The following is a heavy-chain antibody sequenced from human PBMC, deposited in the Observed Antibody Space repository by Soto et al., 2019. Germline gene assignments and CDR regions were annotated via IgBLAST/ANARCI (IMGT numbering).Heavy chain of an antibody. Sequence: QLQLQESGPGLVKPSETLSLTCTVSGGSISSSSYYWGWIRQPPGRGLEWIGSIYYSGSTYYNPSLKSRVTISVDTSKNQFSLKLSSVTAADTAVYYCARQPKDAFDIWGQGTMVTVSS. CDR3: ARQPKDAFDI. J-gene: IGHJ3*02. CDR2: IYYSGST. V-gene: IGHV4-39*01. CDR1: GGSISSSSYY.